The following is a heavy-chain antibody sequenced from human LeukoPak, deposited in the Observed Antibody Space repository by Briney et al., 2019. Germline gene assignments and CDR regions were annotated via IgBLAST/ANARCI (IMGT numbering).Heavy chain of an antibody. CDR2: ISSSGSTI. D-gene: IGHD2-2*02. CDR3: AREGIVVVPAAIEGGYYYYGMDV. CDR1: GFTFSDYY. Sequence: GGSLRLSCAASGFTFSDYYMGWIRQAPGKGLEWVSYISSSGSTIYYADSVKGRFTISRDNAKNSLYLQMNSLRAEDTAVYYCAREGIVVVPAAIEGGYYYYGMDVWGQGTTVTVSS. J-gene: IGHJ6*02. V-gene: IGHV3-11*01.